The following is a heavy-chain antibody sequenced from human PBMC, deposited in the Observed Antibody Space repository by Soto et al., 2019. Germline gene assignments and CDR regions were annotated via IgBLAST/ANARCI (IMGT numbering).Heavy chain of an antibody. CDR2: ISWNSGSI. CDR3: AKGRAGIAAHNFGY. CDR1: GFTFDDYA. D-gene: IGHD6-13*01. J-gene: IGHJ4*02. V-gene: IGHV3-9*01. Sequence: EVQLVESGGGLVQPGRSLSLSCAASGFTFDDYAMHWVRQAPGKGLEWVSGISWNSGSIGYADSVKGRFTIARDNAKNSLYLQMNSLRAEDTALYYCAKGRAGIAAHNFGYWGQGSLVAVSS.